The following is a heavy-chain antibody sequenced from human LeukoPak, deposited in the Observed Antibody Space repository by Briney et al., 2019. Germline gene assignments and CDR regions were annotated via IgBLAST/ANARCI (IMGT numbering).Heavy chain of an antibody. D-gene: IGHD3-3*01. CDR2: MNPNSGNT. CDR3: ARENYDFWSGYLYYYYGMDV. Sequence: ASVKVSCKASGYTFTSYDIHWVRQATGQGLEWMGWMNPNSGNTGYAQKFKGRVTMTRNTSISTDYMELSSLRSEDTAVYYWARENYDFWSGYLYYYYGMDVWGQGTTVTVSS. CDR1: GYTFTSYD. J-gene: IGHJ6*02. V-gene: IGHV1-8*01.